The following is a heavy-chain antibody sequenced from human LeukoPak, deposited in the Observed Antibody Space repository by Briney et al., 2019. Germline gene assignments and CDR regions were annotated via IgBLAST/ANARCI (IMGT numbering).Heavy chain of an antibody. V-gene: IGHV4-30-2*01. CDR3: ARAGRITIFGVVSNDAFDI. Sequence: SETLSLTCTVSGGSISSGGYYWSWIRQPPGKGLEWIGYIYHSGSTYYNPSLKSRVTISVDRSKNQFSLKLSSVTAADTAVYYCARAGRITIFGVVSNDAFDIWGQGTMVTVSS. J-gene: IGHJ3*02. CDR1: GGSISSGGYY. CDR2: IYHSGST. D-gene: IGHD3-3*01.